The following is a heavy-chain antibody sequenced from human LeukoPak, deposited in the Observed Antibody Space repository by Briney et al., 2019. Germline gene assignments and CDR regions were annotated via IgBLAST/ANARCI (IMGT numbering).Heavy chain of an antibody. CDR2: IYYSGST. Sequence: LRLSCAASGFTFSSYAMSWIRQPPGKGLEWIGYIYYSGSTYYNPSLKSRVTISVDTSKNQFSLKLSSVTAADTAVYYCARDVQVGATYDAFDIWGQGTMVTVSS. D-gene: IGHD1-26*01. CDR3: ARDVQVGATYDAFDI. V-gene: IGHV4-30-4*08. CDR1: GFTFSSYA. J-gene: IGHJ3*02.